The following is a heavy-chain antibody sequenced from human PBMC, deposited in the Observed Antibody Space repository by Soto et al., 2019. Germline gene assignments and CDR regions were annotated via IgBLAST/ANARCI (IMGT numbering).Heavy chain of an antibody. D-gene: IGHD2-2*01. J-gene: IGHJ5*02. CDR1: GGSISSYY. Sequence: PSETLSLTCTVSGGSISSYYWSWIRQPPGKGLEWIGEIYYSGSTNYNPSLKSRVTISVDTSKNQFSLKLSSVTAADTAVYYCALGYCSSTSCYRGPSNWFEPWGQGTLVTVSS. V-gene: IGHV4-59*04. CDR3: ALGYCSSTSCYRGPSNWFEP. CDR2: IYYSGST.